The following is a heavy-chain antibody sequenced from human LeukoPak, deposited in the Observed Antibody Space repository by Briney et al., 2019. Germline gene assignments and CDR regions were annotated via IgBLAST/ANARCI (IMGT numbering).Heavy chain of an antibody. Sequence: GGSLRLSCAASGFTFTNYPMIWVRQAPGRGLTWVSGTSGSGGSTYYADSVKGRFTISRDNPRSTLYLQMSSLRAEDTAVYYCARKLSGYAPFDCWGQGTLVTVSS. CDR3: ARKLSGYAPFDC. D-gene: IGHD5-12*01. CDR1: GFTFTNYP. V-gene: IGHV3-23*01. J-gene: IGHJ4*02. CDR2: TSGSGGST.